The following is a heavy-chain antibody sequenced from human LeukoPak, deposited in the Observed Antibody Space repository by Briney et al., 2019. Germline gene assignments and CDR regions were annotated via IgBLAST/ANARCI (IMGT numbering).Heavy chain of an antibody. D-gene: IGHD3-10*01. CDR1: GFTFSSYA. Sequence: GSLRLSCAASGFTFSSYAMHWVRQAPGKGLEWVAVISYDGSNKYYADSVKGRFTISRDNSKNTLYLQMNSLRAEDTAVYYCARDNGSGSPADYWGQGTLVTVSS. J-gene: IGHJ4*02. V-gene: IGHV3-30-3*01. CDR2: ISYDGSNK. CDR3: ARDNGSGSPADY.